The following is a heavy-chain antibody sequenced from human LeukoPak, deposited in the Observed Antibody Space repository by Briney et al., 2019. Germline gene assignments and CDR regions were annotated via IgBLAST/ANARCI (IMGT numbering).Heavy chain of an antibody. CDR2: IYPRDSTT. CDR1: GYDSGVSFTSHS. Sequence: GESLKISCQGSGYDSGVSFTSHSIAWVRQMPGKGLEWMGIIYPRDSTTLYSPSFQGQVTISADTSIHTAYLQWISLKDSDTAMYYCARTSTSPSWAPSGYWGQGTLVTVSS. V-gene: IGHV5-51*01. D-gene: IGHD2/OR15-2a*01. CDR3: ARTSTSPSWAPSGY. J-gene: IGHJ4*02.